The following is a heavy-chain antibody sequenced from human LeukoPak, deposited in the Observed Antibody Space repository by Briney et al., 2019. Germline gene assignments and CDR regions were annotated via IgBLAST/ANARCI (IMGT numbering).Heavy chain of an antibody. CDR1: GFTFRSYG. D-gene: IGHD6-19*01. V-gene: IGHV3-30*18. CDR2: ISYDGSNK. CDR3: AKISSGWYEGAFDY. J-gene: IGHJ4*02. Sequence: PGGSLRLSCSPSGFTFRSYGMHWVRQAPGKGLEWVAVISYDGSNKYYADSVKGRFTISRDNSKNTLYLQMNSLRAEDTAVYYCAKISSGWYEGAFDYWGQGTLVSVSS.